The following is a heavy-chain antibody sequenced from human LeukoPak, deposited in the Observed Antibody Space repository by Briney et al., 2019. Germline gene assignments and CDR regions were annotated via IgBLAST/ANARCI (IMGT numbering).Heavy chain of an antibody. Sequence: APVKVSCKASGYTFTSYYMHWVRQAPGQGLEWMGIINPSGGSTSYAQKFQGRVTMTRDTSTSTVYMELSSLRSEDTAVYYCARDPYDSSGYPEADAFDIWGQGTMVTVSS. V-gene: IGHV1-46*01. CDR3: ARDPYDSSGYPEADAFDI. J-gene: IGHJ3*02. D-gene: IGHD3-22*01. CDR1: GYTFTSYY. CDR2: INPSGGST.